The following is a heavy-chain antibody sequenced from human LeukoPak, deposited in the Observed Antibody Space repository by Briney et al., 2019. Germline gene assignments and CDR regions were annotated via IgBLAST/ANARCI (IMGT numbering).Heavy chain of an antibody. Sequence: ASVKVSCKASGYTFTSYYMHWVRQAPGQGLEWMGIVNPSGGSTSYAQKFQGRVTMTRDTSTSTVYMELSSLRSEDTAVYYCARRNGYGSGANWFDPWGQGTLVTISS. D-gene: IGHD3-10*01. CDR3: ARRNGYGSGANWFDP. J-gene: IGHJ5*02. V-gene: IGHV1-46*01. CDR1: GYTFTSYY. CDR2: VNPSGGST.